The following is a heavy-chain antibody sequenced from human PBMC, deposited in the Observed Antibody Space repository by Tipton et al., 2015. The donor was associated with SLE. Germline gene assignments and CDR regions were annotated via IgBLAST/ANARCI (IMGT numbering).Heavy chain of an antibody. CDR2: INYSGST. V-gene: IGHV4-34*01. J-gene: IGHJ3*02. CDR1: GGSFSGYH. Sequence: TLSLTCAVSGGSFSGYHWSWIRQSPGKGLECIGEINYSGSTNYNPSLKSRATISIGTSKNQFSLTLSSVTAADTATYYCARGVAHFYDSGSFDIWGQGTLVTVPS. D-gene: IGHD5/OR15-5a*01. CDR3: ARGVAHFYDSGSFDI.